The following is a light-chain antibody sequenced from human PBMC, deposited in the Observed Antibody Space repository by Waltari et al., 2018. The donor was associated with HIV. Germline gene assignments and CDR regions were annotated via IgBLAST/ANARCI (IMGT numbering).Light chain of an antibody. Sequence: QSALTQPASVSGSPGQSITISCPGPSSDSGNYNLVSWYQQYAGTAPTLIIYEGIKRPSGVSNRISGSKSANTASLTISGLQAEDEADYYCSSYGGSSNWLFGGGTKLTVL. V-gene: IGLV2-23*01. CDR2: EGI. CDR3: SSYGGSSNWL. CDR1: SSDSGNYNL. J-gene: IGLJ2*01.